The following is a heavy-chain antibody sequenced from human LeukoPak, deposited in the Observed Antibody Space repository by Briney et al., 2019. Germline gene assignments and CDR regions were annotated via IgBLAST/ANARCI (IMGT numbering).Heavy chain of an antibody. V-gene: IGHV4-39*01. D-gene: IGHD2-15*01. CDR1: GVSITSNSDY. J-gene: IGHJ4*02. Sequence: SESLSLTCTVSGVSITSNSDYWGCLRQPPGKGLEWIWSISYTGSTYYNPSLKSRVTMSVDTSRSQFSLKLNSMTAADTAVYYCARGGVVVVAATFDYWGQGTLVTVSS. CDR3: ARGGVVVVAATFDY. CDR2: ISYTGST.